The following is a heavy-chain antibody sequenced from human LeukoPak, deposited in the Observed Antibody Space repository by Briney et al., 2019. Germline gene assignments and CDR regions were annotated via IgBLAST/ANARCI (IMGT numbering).Heavy chain of an antibody. CDR2: IRYDGSQK. Sequence: PGGSLRLSCAASGFTFSNYGMHWVRQAPGKGLEWVAFIRYDGSQKYYADSVKGRFTISRDNSKNTLYMQMNSMRAEDTAVYYCAWDSDDYYGSGSYPRYWGQGTLVTVSS. CDR1: GFTFSNYG. CDR3: AWDSDDYYGSGSYPRY. J-gene: IGHJ4*02. V-gene: IGHV3-30*02. D-gene: IGHD3-10*01.